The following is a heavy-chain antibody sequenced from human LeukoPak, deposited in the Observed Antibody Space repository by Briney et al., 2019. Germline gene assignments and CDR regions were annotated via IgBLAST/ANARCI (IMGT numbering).Heavy chain of an antibody. Sequence: KSGGPLRLSCAASGFTFSNAWMSWVRQAPRKGLEWVGRIKSKTDGGTTDYAAPVKGRFTISRDDSKNTLYLQMNSLKTEDTAVYYCTTAPYYYYGMDVWGQGTTVTVSS. CDR2: IKSKTDGGTT. CDR3: TTAPYYYYGMDV. J-gene: IGHJ6*02. V-gene: IGHV3-15*01. CDR1: GFTFSNAW.